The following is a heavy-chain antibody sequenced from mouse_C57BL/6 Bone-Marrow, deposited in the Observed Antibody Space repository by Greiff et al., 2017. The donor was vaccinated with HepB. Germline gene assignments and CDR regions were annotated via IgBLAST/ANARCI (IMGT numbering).Heavy chain of an antibody. V-gene: IGHV5-4*01. CDR3: ARDYYYCSTYYYAMDY. CDR1: GFTFSSYA. D-gene: IGHD1-1*01. CDR2: ISDGGSYT. J-gene: IGHJ4*01. Sequence: EVHLVESGGGLVKPGGSLKLSCAASGFTFSSYAMSWVRQTPEKRLEWVATISDGGSYTYYPDNVKGRFTISRDNAKNNLYLQMSHLKSEDTAMYYCARDYYYCSTYYYAMDYWGQGTSVTVSS.